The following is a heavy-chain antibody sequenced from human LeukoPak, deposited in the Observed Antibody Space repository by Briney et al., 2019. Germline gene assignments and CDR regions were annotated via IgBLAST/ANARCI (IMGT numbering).Heavy chain of an antibody. D-gene: IGHD4-17*01. Sequence: ASVKVSCKASGYTFTGYYMHWVRQAPGQGLEWMGWINPNSGGTNYAQKFQGRVTMTRDTSISTAYMELSRLRSDDTAVYYCARDGNSYGDYPEINWFDPWGQGTLVTVSS. CDR1: GYTFTGYY. J-gene: IGHJ5*02. V-gene: IGHV1-2*02. CDR3: ARDGNSYGDYPEINWFDP. CDR2: INPNSGGT.